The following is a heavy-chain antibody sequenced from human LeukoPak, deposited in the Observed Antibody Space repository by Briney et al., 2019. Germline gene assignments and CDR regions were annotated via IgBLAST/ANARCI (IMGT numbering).Heavy chain of an antibody. Sequence: GGSLRLSCAASGFTFSRYAMSWVRQVPGKGLEWVSGISGTGDKTYSADSVQGRFTISRDNSKNTLYLQMKSLRADDSAIYYCAAILLDLNYYFFDFWDQGTLVTVSS. J-gene: IGHJ4*02. CDR3: AAILLDLNYYFFDF. CDR2: ISGTGDKT. V-gene: IGHV3-23*01. CDR1: GFTFSRYA. D-gene: IGHD1-1*01.